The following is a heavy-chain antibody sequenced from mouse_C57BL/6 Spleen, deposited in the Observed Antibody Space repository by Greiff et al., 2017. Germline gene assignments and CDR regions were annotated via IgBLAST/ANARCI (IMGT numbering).Heavy chain of an antibody. D-gene: IGHD2-4*01. V-gene: IGHV1-82*01. CDR1: GYAFSSSW. Sequence: QVQLQQSGPELVKPGASVKISCKASGYAFSSSWMNWVKQRPGKGLEWIGRIYPGDGDTNYNGKFKGKATLTADKSSSTAYMQTSDLTSVYSAICFCARSRDYDTMDFWGQGTSVTVSS. CDR3: ARSRDYDTMDF. J-gene: IGHJ4*01. CDR2: IYPGDGDT.